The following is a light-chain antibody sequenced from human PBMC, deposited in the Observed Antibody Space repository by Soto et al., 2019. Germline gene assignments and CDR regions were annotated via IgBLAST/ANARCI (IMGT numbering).Light chain of an antibody. CDR2: LGS. CDR3: MQALQTPMT. V-gene: IGKV2-28*01. CDR1: QSLLHSNGYNY. J-gene: IGKJ1*01. Sequence: VMTQSPLSLPVTPGEPASISCRSSQSLLHSNGYNYLDWYLQKPGQSPQLLIYLGSNRASGVPDRFSGSGSGTDFTLKISRVEAEDVGVYYCMQALQTPMTFGQGTKVEIK.